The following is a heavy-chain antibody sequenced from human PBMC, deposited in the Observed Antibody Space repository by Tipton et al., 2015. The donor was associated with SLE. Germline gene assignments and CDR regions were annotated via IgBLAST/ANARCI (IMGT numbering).Heavy chain of an antibody. Sequence: GSLRLSCAASGFTFSGYYMSWIRQAPGKGLEWVSYISSSGSTIYYADSVKGRFTISRDNAKNSLYLQMNSLRAEDAAVYYCARDKGEGWFDPWGQGTLVTVSS. CDR2: ISSSGSTI. CDR1: GFTFSGYY. D-gene: IGHD1-26*01. CDR3: ARDKGEGWFDP. V-gene: IGHV3-11*01. J-gene: IGHJ5*02.